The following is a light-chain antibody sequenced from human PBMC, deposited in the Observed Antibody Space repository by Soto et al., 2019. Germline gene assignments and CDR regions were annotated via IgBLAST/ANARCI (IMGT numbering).Light chain of an antibody. CDR1: SSDVGRFEY. J-gene: IGLJ1*01. CDR3: CSYAGIYSYV. Sequence: QSALTQPRSVSGSPGQSVTISCTGTSSDVGRFEYVSWYQQHPGEAPKVVVYDITKRPSGVPDRFSGSKSGNTASLTISGLQAEYEADYYCCSYAGIYSYVFGTGTKLTVL. V-gene: IGLV2-11*01. CDR2: DIT.